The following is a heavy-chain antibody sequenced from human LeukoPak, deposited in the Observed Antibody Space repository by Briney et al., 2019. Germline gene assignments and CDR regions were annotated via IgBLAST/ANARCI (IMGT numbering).Heavy chain of an antibody. CDR3: AKGDGYSSSWSMDV. J-gene: IGHJ6*02. D-gene: IGHD6-13*01. CDR2: ISYDGSNK. Sequence: PGRSLRLSCAASGFTFSSYGMHWVRQAPGKGLEWVAVISYDGSNKYYADSVKGRFTISRDNSKNTLYLQMNSLRAEDTAVYYCAKGDGYSSSWSMDVWGQGTTVTVSS. V-gene: IGHV3-30*18. CDR1: GFTFSSYG.